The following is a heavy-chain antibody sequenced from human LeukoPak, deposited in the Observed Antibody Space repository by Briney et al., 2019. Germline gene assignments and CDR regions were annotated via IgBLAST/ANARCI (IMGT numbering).Heavy chain of an antibody. J-gene: IGHJ6*03. CDR1: GGSLSGYY. V-gene: IGHV4-34*01. CDR2: INHSGST. Sequence: SETLSLTCSVYGGSLSGYYWSWIRQTPGKGLELIGEINHSGSTTYYPSFKSRVTISVDTSKNQFSLQLNSVTPEDTAVYYCARGTYSSGWYSYYYYYMDVWGKGTTVTVSS. CDR3: ARGTYSSGWYSYYYYYMDV. D-gene: IGHD6-19*01.